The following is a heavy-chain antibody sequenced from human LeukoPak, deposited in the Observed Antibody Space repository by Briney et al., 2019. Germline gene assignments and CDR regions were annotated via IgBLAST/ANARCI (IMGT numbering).Heavy chain of an antibody. CDR2: MNPNSGNT. J-gene: IGHJ6*03. CDR3: ARVVVPAAIPFCYYMDV. CDR1: GYTFTSYD. D-gene: IGHD2-2*02. V-gene: IGHV1-8*03. Sequence: ASVKVSCKASGYTFTSYDINWVRQATGQGLEWMGWMNPNSGNTGYAQKFQGRVTITRNTSISTAYMELSSPRSEDTAVYYCARVVVPAAIPFCYYMDVWGKGTTVTVSS.